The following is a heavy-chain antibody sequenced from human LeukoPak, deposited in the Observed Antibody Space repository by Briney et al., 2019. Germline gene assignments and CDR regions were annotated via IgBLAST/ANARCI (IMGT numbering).Heavy chain of an antibody. D-gene: IGHD6-13*01. CDR2: INPSGGST. V-gene: IGHV1-46*01. J-gene: IGHJ3*02. CDR1: GYTFTSYY. CDR3: AKVTALSISWYGMGAFDI. Sequence: ASVKVSCKASGYTFTSYYMHWVRQAPGQGLEWMGIINPSGGSTSYAQKFQGRVTMTRDTSTSTVYMELSSLRAEDTAVYYCAKVTALSISWYGMGAFDIWGQGTMVTVSS.